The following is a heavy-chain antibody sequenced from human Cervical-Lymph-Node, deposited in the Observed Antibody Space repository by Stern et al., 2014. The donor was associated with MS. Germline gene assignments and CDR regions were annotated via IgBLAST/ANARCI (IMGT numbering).Heavy chain of an antibody. CDR2: IKPELGET. D-gene: IGHD2-21*02. Sequence: QVQLVQSGAEVKKPGASVKVSCKVSGDTLSEQSMHWVRQAPGKGLEWIGGIKPELGETRCAKKFEGRFTMAEDRSTDTAYMELSSVRSKDTAVYYCATLRGRVTDYYGMDVWGQGTTVTVSS. CDR3: ATLRGRVTDYYGMDV. CDR1: GDTLSEQS. V-gene: IGHV1-24*01. J-gene: IGHJ6*02.